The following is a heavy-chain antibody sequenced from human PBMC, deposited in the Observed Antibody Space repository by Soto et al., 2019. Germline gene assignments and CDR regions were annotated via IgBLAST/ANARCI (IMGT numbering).Heavy chain of an antibody. CDR1: GGSISSSSCY. J-gene: IGHJ6*02. CDR3: ASGDCSGGSCYSPFGYYYYYGMDV. V-gene: IGHV4-39*01. CDR2: IYYSGST. Sequence: SETLSLTCTVSGGSISSSSCYWGWIRQPPGKWLEWIGSIYYSGSTYYNPSLKSRVTISVDTSKNQFSLKLSSVTAADTAVYYCASGDCSGGSCYSPFGYYYYYGMDVWGQGTTVTVYS. D-gene: IGHD2-15*01.